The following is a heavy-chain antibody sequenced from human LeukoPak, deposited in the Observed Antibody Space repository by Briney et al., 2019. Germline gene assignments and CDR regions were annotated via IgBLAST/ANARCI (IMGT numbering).Heavy chain of an antibody. CDR2: ISSSSSYI. V-gene: IGHV3-21*06. CDR3: ARRGSGYDDPFDY. J-gene: IGHJ4*02. D-gene: IGHD5-12*01. Sequence: GGSLRLSCAASGFTFSSYSMNWVRQAPGKGLEWVSCISSSSSYIYYADSVKGRFTISRYNAKNSLYLQMNSLRAEDTAVYYCARRGSGYDDPFDYWGQGTLVSVSS. CDR1: GFTFSSYS.